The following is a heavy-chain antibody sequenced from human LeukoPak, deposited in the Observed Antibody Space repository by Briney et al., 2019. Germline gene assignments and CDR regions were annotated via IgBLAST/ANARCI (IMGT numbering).Heavy chain of an antibody. CDR1: GGTFSSYA. CDR3: ATLPTPSIAARPYYFDY. D-gene: IGHD6-6*01. J-gene: IGHJ4*02. V-gene: IGHV1-69*05. CDR2: IIPIFGAA. Sequence: ASVKVSCKATGGTFSSYAIGWVRQAPGQGLEWMGGIIPIFGAANYAQKFQGRVTITTDESTSTAYMERSSLRSEDTAVYYCATLPTPSIAARPYYFDYWGQGTLVTVSS.